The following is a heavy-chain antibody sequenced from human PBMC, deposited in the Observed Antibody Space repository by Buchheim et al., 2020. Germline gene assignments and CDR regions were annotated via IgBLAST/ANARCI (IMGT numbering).Heavy chain of an antibody. CDR2: ISYDGSNK. J-gene: IGHJ6*02. CDR1: GFTFSSYG. V-gene: IGHV3-30*18. D-gene: IGHD4-17*01. CDR3: AKDREVTTGYYYYGMDV. Sequence: QVQLVESGGGVVQPGRSLRLSCAASGFTFSSYGMHWVRQAPGKGLEWVAVISYDGSNKYYADSVKGRFTISRDNSKNTLYLQMNSLRAEDTAVYYCAKDREVTTGYYYYGMDVWGQGTT.